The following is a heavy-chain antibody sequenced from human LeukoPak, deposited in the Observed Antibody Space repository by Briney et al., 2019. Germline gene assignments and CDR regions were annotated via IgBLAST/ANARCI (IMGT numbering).Heavy chain of an antibody. V-gene: IGHV3-74*01. D-gene: IGHD3-9*01. Sequence: KAAGTLRLSCAASGFTFSSYWIRWVRQAPGKGLVWVSRINSDESSTSYADSVKGRFTISRDNAKNTLYLQMNSLSAEDTAVYYCARGGVRYFNAMDVWGKGTTVTVSS. CDR3: ARGGVRYFNAMDV. CDR1: GFTFSSYW. J-gene: IGHJ6*04. CDR2: INSDESST.